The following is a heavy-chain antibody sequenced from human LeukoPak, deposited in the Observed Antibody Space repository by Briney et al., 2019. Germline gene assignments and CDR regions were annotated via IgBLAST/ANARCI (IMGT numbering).Heavy chain of an antibody. D-gene: IGHD3-10*01. V-gene: IGHV4-61*01. Sequence: PSETLSLTCTVSGGSVSSGSYYWSWIRQPPGKGLEWIGYIYYSGSTNYNPSLKSRVTISVDTSKNQFSLKLSSVTAADTAVYYCARPPRAWFGELLRIDAFDIWGQGTMVTVSS. CDR2: IYYSGST. CDR1: GGSVSSGSYY. CDR3: ARPPRAWFGELLRIDAFDI. J-gene: IGHJ3*02.